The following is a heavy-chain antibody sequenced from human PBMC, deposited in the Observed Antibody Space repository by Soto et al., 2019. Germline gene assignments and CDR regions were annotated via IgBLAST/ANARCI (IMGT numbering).Heavy chain of an antibody. J-gene: IGHJ4*02. CDR2: ISYDGSNK. V-gene: IGHV3-30*18. Sequence: QVQLVESGGGVVQPGRSLRLSCAASGFTFSSYGMHWVRQAPGKGLEWVAVISYDGSNKYYADSVKGRFTISRDNSKNTLYLQMNSLRAEDTAVYYCAKALYGDYWGQGTLVTVSS. D-gene: IGHD2-8*01. CDR1: GFTFSSYG. CDR3: AKALYGDY.